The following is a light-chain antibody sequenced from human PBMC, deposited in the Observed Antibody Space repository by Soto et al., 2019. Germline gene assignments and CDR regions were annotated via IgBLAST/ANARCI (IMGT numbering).Light chain of an antibody. CDR1: SSDIGNLNY. V-gene: IGLV2-14*01. J-gene: IGLJ2*01. Sequence: QSVLTQPASVSGSPGQSITISCAGTSSDIGNLNYVSWYQQHPGNVPKLMIYEVTNRPSGVSNRFSGSKSGNTASLTISGLQAEDEADYYCSSYTTSTTVIFGGGTKLTVL. CDR2: EVT. CDR3: SSYTTSTTVI.